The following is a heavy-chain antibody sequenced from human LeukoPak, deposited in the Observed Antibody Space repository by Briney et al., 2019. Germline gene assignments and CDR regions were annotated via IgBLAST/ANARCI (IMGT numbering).Heavy chain of an antibody. Sequence: KPSETLSLTCTVSGDSISRSSYFWAWIRQPPGKGLEWIGSVYSSGSTYYNPSLRSQITISVDTSKNQFSLKLSSVTAADTAVYYCARIPTVTFFDYWGQGTLVTVSS. J-gene: IGHJ4*02. CDR2: VYSSGST. V-gene: IGHV4-39*07. D-gene: IGHD4-17*01. CDR1: GDSISRSSYF. CDR3: ARIPTVTFFDY.